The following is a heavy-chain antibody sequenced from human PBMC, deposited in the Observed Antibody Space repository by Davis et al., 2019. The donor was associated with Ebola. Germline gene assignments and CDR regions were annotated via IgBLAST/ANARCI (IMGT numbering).Heavy chain of an antibody. CDR2: ISAYNGNT. V-gene: IGHV1-18*01. J-gene: IGHJ4*02. Sequence: ASVKVSCKASGYTFTSYGISWVRQAPGQGLEWMGWISAYNGNTNYAQKFQGRVTMTRNTSISTAYMELSSLRSEDTAVYYCATSLGYCTGGVCYTWYYFDYWGQGTLVTVSS. CDR3: ATSLGYCTGGVCYTWYYFDY. D-gene: IGHD2-8*02. CDR1: GYTFTSYG.